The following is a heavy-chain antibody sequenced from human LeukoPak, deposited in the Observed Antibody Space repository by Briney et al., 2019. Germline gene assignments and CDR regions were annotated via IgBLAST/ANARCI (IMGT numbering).Heavy chain of an antibody. D-gene: IGHD3-10*01. CDR3: ARKVGSGSYNYYMDV. V-gene: IGHV3-74*01. J-gene: IGHJ6*03. CDR2: INSDGSSK. Sequence: GGSLRLSCAASGFTFSSHWMHWVRQAPGKGLVWVSRINSDGSSKSYADSVKGRFTISRDNAKKTLYLQMNSLRAEDTAVYYCARKVGSGSYNYYMDVWGKGTTVTVSS. CDR1: GFTFSSHW.